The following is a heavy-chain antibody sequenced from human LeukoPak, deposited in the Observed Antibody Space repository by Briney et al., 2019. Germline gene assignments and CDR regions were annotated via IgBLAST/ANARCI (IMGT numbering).Heavy chain of an antibody. Sequence: GAPVKVSCKASGYTFTSYYMHWVRQAPGQGLEWMGIINPSGGSTSYAQKFQGRVTMTRDTSTSTVYMELSSLRSEDTAVYYCARDTPQQDTAMALYYFDYWGQGTLVTVSS. CDR1: GYTFTSYY. V-gene: IGHV1-46*01. J-gene: IGHJ4*02. D-gene: IGHD5-18*01. CDR2: INPSGGST. CDR3: ARDTPQQDTAMALYYFDY.